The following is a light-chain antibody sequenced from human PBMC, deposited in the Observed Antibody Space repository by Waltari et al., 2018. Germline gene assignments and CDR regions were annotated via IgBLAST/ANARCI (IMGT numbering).Light chain of an antibody. Sequence: DIQMTQSPSSLSASVGDRVTITCRASQYINTHLNWYQQKPGKAPKLLIYGASNLQSGVPSRFSGSGSGTDFTLTISSLQPEDFATYYCQHSYNTPRTFGPGTKVDIK. CDR1: QYINTH. CDR3: QHSYNTPRT. V-gene: IGKV1-39*01. J-gene: IGKJ3*01. CDR2: GAS.